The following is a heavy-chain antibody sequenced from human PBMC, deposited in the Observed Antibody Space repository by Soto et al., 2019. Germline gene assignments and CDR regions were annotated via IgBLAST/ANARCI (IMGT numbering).Heavy chain of an antibody. CDR2: INHSGST. Sequence: SETLSLTCAVYGGSFSGYYWSWIRQPPGKGLEWIGEINHSGSTNYNPSLKSRVTISVDTSKNQFSLKLSSVTAADTAVYYCARVPLYYDILTGYSRGYFDYWGQGTLVTVSS. D-gene: IGHD3-9*01. J-gene: IGHJ4*02. CDR3: ARVPLYYDILTGYSRGYFDY. CDR1: GGSFSGYY. V-gene: IGHV4-34*01.